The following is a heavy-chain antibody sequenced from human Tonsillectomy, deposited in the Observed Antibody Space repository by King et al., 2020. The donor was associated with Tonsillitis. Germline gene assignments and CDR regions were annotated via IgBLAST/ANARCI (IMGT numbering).Heavy chain of an antibody. CDR1: GSISGSY. CDR3: ARLNNYGSGSYWSFDL. J-gene: IGHJ2*01. V-gene: IGHV4-59*08. CDR2: IYYSGTT. Sequence: QLQESGPGLVKPSETLSLTCTVSGSISGSYWSWIRQPPGKGLEWIGYIYYSGTTKYNPSLRSRVTISVDTSKNQFSLKLSSVTAADTAVYYCARLNNYGSGSYWSFDLWGRGTLVTVSS. D-gene: IGHD3-10*01.